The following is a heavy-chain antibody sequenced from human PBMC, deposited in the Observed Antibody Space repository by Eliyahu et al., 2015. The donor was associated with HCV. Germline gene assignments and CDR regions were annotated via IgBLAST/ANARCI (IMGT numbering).Heavy chain of an antibody. D-gene: IGHD3-10*01. CDR1: GFTFDDYA. J-gene: IGHJ4*02. V-gene: IGHV3-9*01. CDR3: AKEQDGSGSFDY. CDR2: ISWNSGSI. Sequence: EVQLVESGGGLVQPGRSLRLSCAASGFTFDDYAMHWVRQAPGKGLGWVSGISWNSGSIGYADSVKGRFTISRDNAKNSLYLQMNSLRAEDTALYYCAKEQDGSGSFDYWGQGTLVTVSS.